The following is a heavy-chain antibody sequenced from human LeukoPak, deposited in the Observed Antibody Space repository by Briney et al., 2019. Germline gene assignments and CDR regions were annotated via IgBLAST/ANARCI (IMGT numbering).Heavy chain of an antibody. CDR1: GFTFSSYG. D-gene: IGHD2-2*01. V-gene: IGHV3-30*02. Sequence: PGGSLRLSCAASGFTFSSYGMHWVRQAPGKGLEWVAVIWYDGSNKYYADSVKGRFTISRDNSKNTLYLQMNSLRAEDTAVYYCAKSIRFCSSSSCFAGYYNYGLHVWGQGTTVIVSS. J-gene: IGHJ6*02. CDR2: IWYDGSNK. CDR3: AKSIRFCSSSSCFAGYYNYGLHV.